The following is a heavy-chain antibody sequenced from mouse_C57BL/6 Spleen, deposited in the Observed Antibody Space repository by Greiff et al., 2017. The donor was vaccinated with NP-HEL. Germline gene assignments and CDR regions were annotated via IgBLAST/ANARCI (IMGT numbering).Heavy chain of an antibody. CDR2: IDPSDSET. V-gene: IGHV1-52*01. CDR1: GYTFTSYW. D-gene: IGHD2-5*01. J-gene: IGHJ4*01. Sequence: QVQLQQPGAELVRPGSSVKLSCKASGYTFTSYWMHWVKQRPIQGLEWIGNIDPSDSETHYNQKFKDKATLTVDKSSSTAYMQLSSLTSEDSAVYYCARSNYDYAMDYWGQGTSVTVSS. CDR3: ARSNYDYAMDY.